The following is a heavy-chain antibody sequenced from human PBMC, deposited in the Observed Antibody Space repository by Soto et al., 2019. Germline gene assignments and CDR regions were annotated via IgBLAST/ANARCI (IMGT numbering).Heavy chain of an antibody. D-gene: IGHD3-3*01. CDR2: IYYSGST. CDR1: GGSISSGGYY. J-gene: IGHJ4*02. V-gene: IGHV4-31*03. CDR3: ARFPNRPYDFWSGKTGFDY. Sequence: QVQLQESGPGLVKPSQTLSLTCTVSGGSISSGGYYWSCIRQHPGKCLEWIGYIYYSGSTYYNPSIKSRVTISVYTSKNQFYLKLSSVSAADTAVYYCARFPNRPYDFWSGKTGFDYWGQGTLVTVSS.